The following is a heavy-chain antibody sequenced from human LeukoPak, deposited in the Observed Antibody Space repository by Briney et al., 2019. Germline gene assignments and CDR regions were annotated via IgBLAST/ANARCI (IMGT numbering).Heavy chain of an antibody. CDR2: IFPNKGNT. CDR1: GYTFTFYY. CDR3: ATGLGVLDPEANS. V-gene: IGHV1-2*02. J-gene: IGHJ4*02. Sequence: ASVKVSCKASGYTFTFYYIHWVRQAPGQGLEWMGWIFPNKGNTKYAQKFQGRFTMTRDTSISTAYMELTRLRSDDTAVYYCATGLGVLDPEANSWGQGTLVTVSS. D-gene: IGHD3/OR15-3a*01.